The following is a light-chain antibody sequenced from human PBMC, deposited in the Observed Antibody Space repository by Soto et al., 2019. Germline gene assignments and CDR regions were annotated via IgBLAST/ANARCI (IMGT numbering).Light chain of an antibody. Sequence: QSALTQPPSASGSPGQSVTISCTGTSDDIGTYNYVSWFQQHSGNAPKLIIYEVDKRPSGVPNRFSGSKSGNTASLTISGLQAEDEADYYCRSFVHKNNLLFGGGTKLTVL. V-gene: IGLV2-8*01. CDR1: SDDIGTYNY. CDR2: EVD. J-gene: IGLJ2*01. CDR3: RSFVHKNNLL.